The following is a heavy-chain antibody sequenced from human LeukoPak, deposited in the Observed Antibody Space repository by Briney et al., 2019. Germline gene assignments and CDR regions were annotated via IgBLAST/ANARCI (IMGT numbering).Heavy chain of an antibody. CDR3: ARVRGVGTAPSDY. CDR1: GGSFSGYY. Sequence: PSETLSLTCAVYGGSFSGYYWSWIRQPPGKGLEWIGEINHSGSTNYNPSLKSRVTISVDTSKNQFSLKLSSVTAADTAVYYCARVRGVGTAPSDYWGQGTLVTVSS. CDR2: INHSGST. D-gene: IGHD1-1*01. J-gene: IGHJ4*02. V-gene: IGHV4-34*01.